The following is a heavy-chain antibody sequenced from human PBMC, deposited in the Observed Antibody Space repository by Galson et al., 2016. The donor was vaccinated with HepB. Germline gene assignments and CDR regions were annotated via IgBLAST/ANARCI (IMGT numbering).Heavy chain of an antibody. CDR3: ARDLAFRSAWPLGTVWFDP. D-gene: IGHD7-27*01. V-gene: IGHV4-4*02. CDR1: GGSISSSNW. J-gene: IGHJ5*02. Sequence: SETLSLTCAVSGGSISSSNWWSWVRQPPGKGLEWIGEIYHSGTTNCNPSLKSRVTISVDKSKNQFSLKLSSVTAADTAVYYCARDLAFRSAWPLGTVWFDPWGQGTLVTVSS. CDR2: IYHSGTT.